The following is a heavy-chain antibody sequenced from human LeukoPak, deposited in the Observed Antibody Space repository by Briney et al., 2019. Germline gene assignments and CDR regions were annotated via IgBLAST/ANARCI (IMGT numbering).Heavy chain of an antibody. CDR1: GFTFSTYS. D-gene: IGHD3-16*01. J-gene: IGHJ3*02. CDR3: ARWGTRDSFDI. CDR2: ISTSSSYI. V-gene: IGHV3-21*01. Sequence: GGSLRLSCAASGFTFSTYSMNWVRQAPGKGLEWVSSISTSSSYIYYADSVKGRCTISRDNAKNSLYLQLKSLRAEDTAVYYCARWGTRDSFDIWGQGTKVTVSS.